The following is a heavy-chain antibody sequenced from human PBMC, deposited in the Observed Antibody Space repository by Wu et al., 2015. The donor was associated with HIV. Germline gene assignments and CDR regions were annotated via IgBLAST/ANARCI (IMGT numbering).Heavy chain of an antibody. D-gene: IGHD2-15*01. CDR1: GYTFTSYG. CDR2: ISAYNGNT. J-gene: IGHJ4*02. V-gene: IGHV1-18*01. Sequence: QVQLVQSGAEVKKPGASVKVSCKASGYTFTSYGISWVRQAPGQGLEWMGWISAYNGNTNYAQKLQGRVTMTTDTSTSTAYMELRSLRSDDTAVYYCARGWKMTKXYCSGGSCYSGNYFDYWGQGTLVTVSS. CDR3: ARGWKMTKXYCSGGSCYSGNYFDY.